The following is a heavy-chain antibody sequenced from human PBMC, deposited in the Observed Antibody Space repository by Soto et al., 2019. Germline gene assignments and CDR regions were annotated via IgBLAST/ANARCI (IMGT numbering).Heavy chain of an antibody. J-gene: IGHJ4*02. D-gene: IGHD3-16*02. V-gene: IGHV1-3*01. CDR1: GYTFTSYA. Sequence: AASVKVSCKASGYTFTSYAMHWVRQAPGQRLEWMGWIDAGNGNTKYSQKFQGRVTITRDTSASTAYMELSSLRSEDTAVYYCAREAYHDYVWGSYRPSDFDYWGQGTLVTV. CDR2: IDAGNGNT. CDR3: AREAYHDYVWGSYRPSDFDY.